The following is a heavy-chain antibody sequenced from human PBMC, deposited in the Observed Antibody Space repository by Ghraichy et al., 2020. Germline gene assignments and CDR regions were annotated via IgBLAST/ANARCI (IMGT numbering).Heavy chain of an antibody. CDR1: GGSISSYY. CDR2: THISGTT. J-gene: IGHJ6*02. Sequence: SETLSLTCTVSGGSISSYYWSWIRQPAGKGLEWIGRTHISGTTNYNPSLKSRVTMSVDTSKNQISLKLSSVTAADTAVYYCAREPGLWFGELSRIYYYYYGMDVWGQGTTVTVSS. D-gene: IGHD3-10*01. V-gene: IGHV4-4*07. CDR3: AREPGLWFGELSRIYYYYYGMDV.